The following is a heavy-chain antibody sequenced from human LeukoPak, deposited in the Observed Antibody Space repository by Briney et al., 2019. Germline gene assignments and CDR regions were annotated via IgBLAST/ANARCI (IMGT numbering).Heavy chain of an antibody. D-gene: IGHD5-24*01. CDR3: AREETDGYKN. CDR2: INDSGST. CDR1: GESFSGYY. V-gene: IGHV4-34*01. J-gene: IGHJ4*02. Sequence: SETLSLTCAVYGESFSGYYWNWIRQPPGKGLEWIGEINDSGSTNYNPSLKSRLTMSVDTSKNQFSLKLSSVTAADTAVYYCAREETDGYKNWGQGTLVTVSS.